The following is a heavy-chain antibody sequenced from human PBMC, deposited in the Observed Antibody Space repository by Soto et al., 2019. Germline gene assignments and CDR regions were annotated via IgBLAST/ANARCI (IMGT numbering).Heavy chain of an antibody. J-gene: IGHJ4*02. D-gene: IGHD3-22*01. Sequence: GGSLRLSCAASGFTLSQYWMHWVRQAPEKGLVWVPRINSDGSSTNYEDSVKGRFTISRDNAKNTLYLQMNSLRAEDTAVYYCARDPIWNYYDNSGYHDYCGQGTLVTVSS. CDR3: ARDPIWNYYDNSGYHDY. CDR1: GFTLSQYW. V-gene: IGHV3-74*01. CDR2: INSDGSST.